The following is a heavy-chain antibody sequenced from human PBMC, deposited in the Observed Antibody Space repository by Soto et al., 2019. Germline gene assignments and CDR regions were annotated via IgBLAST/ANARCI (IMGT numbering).Heavy chain of an antibody. J-gene: IGHJ4*02. CDR2: ISSSGSTI. Sequence: GGSLRLSCAASGFTFSDYYMSWIRQAPGKGLEWVSYISSSGSTIYYADSVKGRFTISRDNAKNSLYLQMNSLRAEDTAVYYCASYFRDFWSGVSVEYWGQGTLVTVSS. D-gene: IGHD3-3*01. V-gene: IGHV3-11*01. CDR1: GFTFSDYY. CDR3: ASYFRDFWSGVSVEY.